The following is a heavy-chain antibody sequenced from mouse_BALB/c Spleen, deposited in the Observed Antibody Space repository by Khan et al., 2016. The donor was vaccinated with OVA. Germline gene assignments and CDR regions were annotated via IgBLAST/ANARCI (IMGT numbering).Heavy chain of an antibody. CDR2: IWGGGST. Sequence: VQLQESGPGLVAPSQSLSITCTVSGFSLTDYGVSWIRQPPGKGLEWLAVIWGGGSTYYNSALISRLSISKDTSKSQVFLKMNSLRTYDTDVYYCAKGVWSYYFALDYWGQGTSVTVSS. J-gene: IGHJ4*01. V-gene: IGHV2-6-5*01. CDR3: AKGVWSYYFALDY. CDR1: GFSLTDYG. D-gene: IGHD2-10*02.